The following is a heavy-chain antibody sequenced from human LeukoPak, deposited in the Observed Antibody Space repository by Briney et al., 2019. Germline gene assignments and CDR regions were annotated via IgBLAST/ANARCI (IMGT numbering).Heavy chain of an antibody. Sequence: ASVKVSCKASGYTFTNYGINWVRQAPGQGLEWMGWINTNTGNPTYAQGLTGRFVFSLDTSVSTAYLQISSLKAEDTAVYYCAREVRAFDYWGQGTLVTVSS. J-gene: IGHJ4*02. V-gene: IGHV7-4-1*02. CDR3: AREVRAFDY. CDR2: INTNTGNP. CDR1: GYTFTNYG. D-gene: IGHD4-11*01.